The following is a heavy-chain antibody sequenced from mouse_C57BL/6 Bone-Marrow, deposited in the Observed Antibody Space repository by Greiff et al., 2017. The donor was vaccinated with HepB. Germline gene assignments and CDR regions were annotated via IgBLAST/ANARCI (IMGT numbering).Heavy chain of an antibody. J-gene: IGHJ2*01. D-gene: IGHD1-1*01. V-gene: IGHV1-26*01. CDR2: INPNNGGT. CDR1: GYTFTDYY. Sequence: EVQLQQSGPELVKPGASVKISCKASGYTFTDYYMNWVKQSHGKSLEWIGDINPNNGGTSYNQKFKGKATLTVDESSSTAYMELRSLTSEDSAVYYCARDYGKGYWGQGTTLTVSS. CDR3: ARDYGKGY.